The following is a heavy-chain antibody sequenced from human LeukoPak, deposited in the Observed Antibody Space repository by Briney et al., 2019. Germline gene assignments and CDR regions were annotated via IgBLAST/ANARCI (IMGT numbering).Heavy chain of an antibody. Sequence: SETLSLTCAVYGGPFSGYYWIWLRQPPGKGLEWIGETNHSGSTNYNPSLKSRVTISVDTSKNQFSLKLSSVTAADTAVYYCARGIKVVVVAATRYFDYWGQGTLVTVSS. J-gene: IGHJ4*02. CDR1: GGPFSGYY. D-gene: IGHD2-15*01. CDR2: TNHSGST. V-gene: IGHV4-34*01. CDR3: ARGIKVVVVAATRYFDY.